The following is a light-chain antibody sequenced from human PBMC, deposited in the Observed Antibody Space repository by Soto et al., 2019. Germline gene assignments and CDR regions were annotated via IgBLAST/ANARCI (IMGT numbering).Light chain of an antibody. CDR1: SSDVGGYDF. CDR2: DVS. V-gene: IGLV2-11*01. Sequence: VLAQPRSVSGSPGQSVTISCTGTSSDVGGYDFVSWYQQHPGKAPKLMISDVSKRPSGVPDRFSGSKSGNTASLTISGLQAEDEADYYCCSYAGDLALFGGGTKVTVL. CDR3: CSYAGDLAL. J-gene: IGLJ2*01.